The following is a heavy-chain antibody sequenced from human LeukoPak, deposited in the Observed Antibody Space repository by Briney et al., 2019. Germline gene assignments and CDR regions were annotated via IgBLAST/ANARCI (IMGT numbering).Heavy chain of an antibody. J-gene: IGHJ4*02. V-gene: IGHV4-59*01. D-gene: IGHD6-13*01. CDR3: ARVVRRGYSSTGYFDY. CDR2: IYYSGST. Sequence: SETLSLTCTVSGGSISSYYWSWIRQPPGKGLEWIGYIYYSGSTNYNPSLKSRVTISVDTSKNQFSLKLSSVTAADTAVYYCARVVRRGYSSTGYFDYWGQGTLVTVSS. CDR1: GGSISSYY.